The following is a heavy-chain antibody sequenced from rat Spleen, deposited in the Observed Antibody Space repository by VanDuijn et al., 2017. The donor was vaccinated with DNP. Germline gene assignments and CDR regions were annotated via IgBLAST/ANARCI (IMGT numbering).Heavy chain of an antibody. V-gene: IGHV5-17*01. CDR1: GFTFSDYA. J-gene: IGHJ4*01. Sequence: EVQLVESGGGLVQPGRSLKLSCAASGFTFSDYAMAWVRQAPKKGLEWVATISYDGSRTYYRDSVKGRFTISRDNAKSTLYLQMDSLRSEDTATYYCARQGYTTDYYYGFGYYAMDAWGQGTSVTVSS. CDR3: ARQGYTTDYYYGFGYYAMDA. D-gene: IGHD1-6*01. CDR2: ISYDGSRT.